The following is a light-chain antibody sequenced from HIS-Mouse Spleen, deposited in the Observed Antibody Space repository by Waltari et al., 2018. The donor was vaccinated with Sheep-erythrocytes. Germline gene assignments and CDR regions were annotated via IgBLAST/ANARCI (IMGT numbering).Light chain of an antibody. CDR1: SSNIGSNT. V-gene: IGLV1-44*01. Sequence: QSVLTQPPSASGTPGQRVTISCSGSSSNIGSNTVNWYQQLPGTAPKLLIYSNNQRPSGVPDRLSGSKSGTSACLAISGLQSEDEADYYCAAWDDSLNGWVFGGGTKLTVL. CDR3: AAWDDSLNGWV. J-gene: IGLJ3*02. CDR2: SNN.